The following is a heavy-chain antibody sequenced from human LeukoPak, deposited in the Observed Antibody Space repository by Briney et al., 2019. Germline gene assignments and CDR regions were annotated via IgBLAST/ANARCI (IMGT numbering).Heavy chain of an antibody. CDR2: INWNGGST. D-gene: IGHD6-13*01. CDR3: ARDPSSSWYWGFDY. V-gene: IGHV3-20*04. J-gene: IGHJ4*02. Sequence: GGSLRLSCAASGFTFDDYGMSWVRQAPGKGLEWVSGINWNGGSTGYADSVKGRFTISRDNAKNSLYLQMNSLRAEDTALYYCARDPSSSWYWGFDYWGQGTLVTVSS. CDR1: GFTFDDYG.